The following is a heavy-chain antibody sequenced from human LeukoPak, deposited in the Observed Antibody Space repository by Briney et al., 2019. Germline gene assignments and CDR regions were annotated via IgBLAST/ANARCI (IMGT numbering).Heavy chain of an antibody. CDR1: GGSISSYY. J-gene: IGHJ6*03. V-gene: IGHV4-4*07. Sequence: SETLSLTCTVSGGSISSYYWSWIRQPAGKGLEWIGRIYTSGSTNYNPSLKSRVTMSVDTSKNQFSLKLSSVTAADTAVYYCARDKSHCSSTSCYATHYYYMDVWGKGTTVTVSS. CDR3: ARDKSHCSSTSCYATHYYYMDV. CDR2: IYTSGST. D-gene: IGHD2-2*01.